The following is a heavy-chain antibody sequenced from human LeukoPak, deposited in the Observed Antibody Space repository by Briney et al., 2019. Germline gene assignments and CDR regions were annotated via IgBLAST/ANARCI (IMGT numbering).Heavy chain of an antibody. Sequence: GGTLRLSCAASGFIFSSFGMHWVRQAPGKGLEWVAVIWHDGSYKYYLDSVKGRFTISRDNAKNTLYLQMNNLRVEDTAVYYCARVGDYENSGSQPFDYWGQGTLVTVSS. CDR3: ARVGDYENSGSQPFDY. J-gene: IGHJ4*02. V-gene: IGHV3-33*01. D-gene: IGHD3-22*01. CDR2: IWHDGSYK. CDR1: GFIFSSFG.